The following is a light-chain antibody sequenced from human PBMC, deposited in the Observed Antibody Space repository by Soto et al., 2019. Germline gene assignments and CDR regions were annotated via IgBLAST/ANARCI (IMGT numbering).Light chain of an antibody. V-gene: IGLV1-47*01. CDR1: SSNIGSNY. CDR3: AAWDDSLSGLYV. Sequence: QPVLTQPPSASGTPGQRVTISCSGSSSNIGSNYEYWYQQLPGTAPKLLIYRNNQRPSGVPDRFSGSKSGTSASLAISGLRSEDEADYYCAAWDDSLSGLYVFGTGTKVTVL. J-gene: IGLJ1*01. CDR2: RNN.